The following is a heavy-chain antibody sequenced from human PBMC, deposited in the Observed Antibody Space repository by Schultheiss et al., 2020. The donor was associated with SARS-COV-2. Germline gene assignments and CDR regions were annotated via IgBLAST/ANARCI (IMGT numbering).Heavy chain of an antibody. J-gene: IGHJ5*02. CDR2: IYTSGST. D-gene: IGHD2-2*01. V-gene: IGHV4-4*07. CDR3: ARDRCAGYCSSTSLGWFDP. Sequence: SETLSLTCTVSGGSISSYYWSWIRQPAGKGLEWIGRIYTSGSTNYNPSLKSRVTMSVDTSKNQFSLKLSCVTAADTAVYYCARDRCAGYCSSTSLGWFDPWGQGTLVTVSS. CDR1: GGSISSYY.